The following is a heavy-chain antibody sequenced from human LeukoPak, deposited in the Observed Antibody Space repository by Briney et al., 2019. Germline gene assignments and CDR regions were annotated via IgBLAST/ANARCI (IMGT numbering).Heavy chain of an antibody. Sequence: GASVKVSCKASGYTFTSYYMHWVRQAPGQGLEWMGWINSDTGVTKYAQKFQGRVTMTADTSITTGYLELSSLKSDDTAVYYCTRYYDILTSFYDWGQGTLVTVSS. V-gene: IGHV1-2*02. J-gene: IGHJ4*02. CDR1: GYTFTSYY. CDR3: TRYYDILTSFYD. D-gene: IGHD3-9*01. CDR2: INSDTGVT.